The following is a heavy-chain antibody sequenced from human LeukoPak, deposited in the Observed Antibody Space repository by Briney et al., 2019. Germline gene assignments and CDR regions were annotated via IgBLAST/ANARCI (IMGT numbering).Heavy chain of an antibody. Sequence: GASVKVSCKASGHTISRSYMHWVRQAPGQGLEWMGVINPSGTWTSYAQKFRGRITMTRDMSTSTDYMELRSLGFEDTAVYYCAKDNSVGDIAWWFDPWGQGTLVTVSS. V-gene: IGHV1-46*01. CDR1: GHTISRSY. CDR2: INPSGTWT. CDR3: AKDNSVGDIAWWFDP. D-gene: IGHD1-26*01. J-gene: IGHJ5*02.